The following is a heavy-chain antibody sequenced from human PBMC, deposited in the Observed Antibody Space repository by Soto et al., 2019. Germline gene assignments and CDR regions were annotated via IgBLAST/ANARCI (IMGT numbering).Heavy chain of an antibody. D-gene: IGHD6-6*01. CDR1: GFTLSSYA. V-gene: IGHV3-23*01. CDR2: ISGSGGST. Sequence: GGSLRLSCAASGFTLSSYAMSWVRKAPGKGLEWVSAISGSGGSTYYAGSVKGRFTISRDNSKNTLYLQMNSLRAEDTAVYYCAKCSSALYSSSAYFDYWGQGTLVTVSS. CDR3: AKCSSALYSSSAYFDY. J-gene: IGHJ4*02.